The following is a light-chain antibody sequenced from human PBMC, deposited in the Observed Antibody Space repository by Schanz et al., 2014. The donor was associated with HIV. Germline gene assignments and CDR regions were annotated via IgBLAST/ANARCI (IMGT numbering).Light chain of an antibody. CDR1: QSVTGY. V-gene: IGKV3-15*01. J-gene: IGKJ1*01. Sequence: EIVLTQSPATQSLAPGERATLSCRASQSVTGYLAWYQQKPGQAPRLLIYGASTRVTGIPARFSGSGSGTEFTLTISSLQSEDFAVYSCQQYNDWPRTFGQGTKVEIK. CDR2: GAS. CDR3: QQYNDWPRT.